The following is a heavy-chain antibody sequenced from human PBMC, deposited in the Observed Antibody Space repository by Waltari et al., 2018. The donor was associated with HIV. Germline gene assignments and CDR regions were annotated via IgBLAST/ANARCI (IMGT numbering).Heavy chain of an antibody. CDR1: AHRFSWTT. CDR2: LNPGNGHT. CDR3: AICQYDNVGYLTPFGY. Sequence: VPLLQSGDAVKTPGASVTGACEASAHRFSWTTENGVRHARGQMLQWMCWLNPGNGHTKCAQKLKGRVTITRDTSASTAYMELSSLRSEDTAIYYCAICQYDNVGYLTPFGYWGQGTLV. V-gene: IGHV1-3*01. D-gene: IGHD3-22*01. J-gene: IGHJ4*02.